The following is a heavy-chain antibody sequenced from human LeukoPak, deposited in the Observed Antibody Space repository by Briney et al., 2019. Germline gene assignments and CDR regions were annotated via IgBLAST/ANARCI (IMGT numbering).Heavy chain of an antibody. CDR3: ARGSGSYPLPFDY. Sequence: PGGSLRLSCAASGFTFSTYSMNWARQAPGKGLEWVSYISTGSTTIYYADSVKGRFTISRDNAKNSLYLQMNSLSAADTAVYYCARGSGSYPLPFDYWGQGTLVTVSS. V-gene: IGHV3-48*01. J-gene: IGHJ4*02. D-gene: IGHD1-26*01. CDR2: ISTGSTTI. CDR1: GFTFSTYS.